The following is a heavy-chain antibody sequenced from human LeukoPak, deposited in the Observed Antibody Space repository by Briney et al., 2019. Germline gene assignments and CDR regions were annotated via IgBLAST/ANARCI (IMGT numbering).Heavy chain of an antibody. D-gene: IGHD3-22*01. J-gene: IGHJ4*02. CDR1: GGSFSGYY. CDR3: ARCRLRTPPTHYYDSSGYYYFLDY. CDR2: INHSGST. Sequence: PSETLSLTCAVYGGSFSGYYWSWIRQRPGKGLEWIGEINHSGSTNYNPSLKSRVTISVDTSKNQFSLKLSSVTAADTAVYYCARCRLRTPPTHYYDSSGYYYFLDYWGQGTLVTVSS. V-gene: IGHV4-34*01.